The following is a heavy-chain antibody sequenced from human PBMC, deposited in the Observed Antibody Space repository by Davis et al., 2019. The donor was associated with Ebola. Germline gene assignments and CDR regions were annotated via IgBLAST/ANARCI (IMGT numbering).Heavy chain of an antibody. CDR3: ARGERTVTTPLAY. V-gene: IGHV3-74*01. CDR2: ISGDGSIT. J-gene: IGHJ4*02. Sequence: GESLKISCAASGFISSSYWMHWVRQAPGKGLVWVSRISGDGSITTYADSVKGRFTISRDNTKNTLYLQMYSLRAEDTAVYYCARGERTVTTPLAYWGQGALVTVSS. CDR1: GFISSSYW. D-gene: IGHD4-11*01.